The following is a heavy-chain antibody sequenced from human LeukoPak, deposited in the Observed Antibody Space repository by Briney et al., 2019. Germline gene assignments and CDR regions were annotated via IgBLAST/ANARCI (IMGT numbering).Heavy chain of an antibody. V-gene: IGHV4-34*01. CDR2: INHSGST. Sequence: PSETLSLTRADHGGSFSGYYWSWIRQPPGKGLECIGEINHSGSTNYNPSLKSRVTISVDTSKNQFSLKLSSVTAADTAVYYCARQGIVGATPAGTNYYGMDVWGQGTTVTVSS. CDR3: ARQGIVGATPAGTNYYGMDV. J-gene: IGHJ6*02. D-gene: IGHD1-26*01. CDR1: GGSFSGYY.